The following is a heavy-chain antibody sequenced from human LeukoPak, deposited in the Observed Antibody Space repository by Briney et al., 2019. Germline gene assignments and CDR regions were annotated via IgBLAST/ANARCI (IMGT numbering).Heavy chain of an antibody. D-gene: IGHD3-10*01. Sequence: SQTLSLTCTVSGGSISSGSYYWSWIRQPAGKGLEWIGRIYTSGSTNYNPSLKSRVTISVDTSKNQFSLKLSSVTAADTAVYYCARFGEEKGFDYWGQGTLVTVSS. CDR3: ARFGEEKGFDY. V-gene: IGHV4-61*02. CDR2: IYTSGST. CDR1: GGSISSGSYY. J-gene: IGHJ4*02.